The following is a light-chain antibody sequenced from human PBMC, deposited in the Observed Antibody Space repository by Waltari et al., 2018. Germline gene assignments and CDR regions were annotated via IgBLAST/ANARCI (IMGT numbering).Light chain of an antibody. CDR3: HQHNSWPPLS. J-gene: IGKJ4*01. CDR2: GAS. V-gene: IGKV3-15*01. Sequence: EIVMTQSPATLSVSPGERATLSCRASPSVSRNLAWYQQKPGQAPRLLLYGASTRATGVPARFSGSGSGTDFTLTSSGLQSEDYAVYFCHQHNSWPPLSFGGGTKVEIK. CDR1: PSVSRN.